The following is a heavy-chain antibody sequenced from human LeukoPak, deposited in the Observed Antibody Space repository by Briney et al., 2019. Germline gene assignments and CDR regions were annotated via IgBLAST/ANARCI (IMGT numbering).Heavy chain of an antibody. Sequence: GGSLRLSCAASGFTFSSYSMNWVRQAPGKGLEWVSSISSSSSYIYYADSVKGRFTISRDNAKNSLYLQMNSLRAEDMAVYYCARAKRYSGSYSFDYWGQGTLVTVSS. J-gene: IGHJ4*02. CDR1: GFTFSSYS. D-gene: IGHD1-26*01. V-gene: IGHV3-21*01. CDR3: ARAKRYSGSYSFDY. CDR2: ISSSSSYI.